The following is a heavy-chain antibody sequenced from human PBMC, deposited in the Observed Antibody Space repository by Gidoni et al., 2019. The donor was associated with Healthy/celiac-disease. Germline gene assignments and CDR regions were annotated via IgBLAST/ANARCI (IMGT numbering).Heavy chain of an antibody. Sequence: EVQLLESGGGLVQPGGSLRLSCAASGFTFSSYAMSWVRQAPGKGLEWVSAISGSGGSTYYADSVKGRFTISRDNSKNTLYLQMNSLRAEDTAVYYCAKSEYYYDSSGYHPVGPPVHAFDIWGQGTMVTVSS. CDR1: GFTFSSYA. CDR3: AKSEYYYDSSGYHPVGPPVHAFDI. CDR2: ISGSGGST. V-gene: IGHV3-23*01. J-gene: IGHJ3*02. D-gene: IGHD3-22*01.